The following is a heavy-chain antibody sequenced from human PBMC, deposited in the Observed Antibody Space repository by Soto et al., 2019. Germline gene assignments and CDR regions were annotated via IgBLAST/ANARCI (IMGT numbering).Heavy chain of an antibody. CDR3: AREVYSSSWYYDYGMDV. CDR1: GFTVSSNY. Sequence: EVLLVESGGGLVQPGGSLRLSCAASGFTVSSNYMSWVRQAPGKGLEWVSVIYSGGSTYYADSVKGRFTISRDNTKNTLYLQMNSLRAEATAVYYCAREVYSSSWYYDYGMDVWGQGTTVTVS. CDR2: IYSGGST. J-gene: IGHJ6*02. D-gene: IGHD6-13*01. V-gene: IGHV3-66*01.